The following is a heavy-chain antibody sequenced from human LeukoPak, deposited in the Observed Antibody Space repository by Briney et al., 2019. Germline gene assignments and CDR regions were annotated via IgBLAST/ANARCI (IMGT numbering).Heavy chain of an antibody. V-gene: IGHV3-23*01. Sequence: GGSLRLSCAASGFTFSTYAMSWVRQAPGKGLEWVSVISSSGGSTFYADSVKGRLTISRDNSKNTLFLQMNTLRAEDTAIYYCAKDRHGVTSGGQGTLVTVSS. CDR1: GFTFSTYA. J-gene: IGHJ4*02. CDR2: ISSSGGST. CDR3: AKDRHGVTS. D-gene: IGHD3-3*01.